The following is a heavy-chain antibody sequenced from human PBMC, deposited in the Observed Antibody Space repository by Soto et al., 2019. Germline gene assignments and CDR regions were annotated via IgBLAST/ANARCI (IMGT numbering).Heavy chain of an antibody. CDR1: GYTFTSYD. V-gene: IGHV1-8*01. J-gene: IGHJ5*02. CDR3: ARDLSITGTTTLDP. CDR2: VNPNSGNT. D-gene: IGHD1-20*01. Sequence: WASVKVSCKASGYTFTSYDINWVRQATGQGLEWMGWVNPNSGNTGYAQKFQGRVTMTRNTSISTAYMELSSLRSEDTAVYYCARDLSITGTTTLDPWGQGTLVTVSS.